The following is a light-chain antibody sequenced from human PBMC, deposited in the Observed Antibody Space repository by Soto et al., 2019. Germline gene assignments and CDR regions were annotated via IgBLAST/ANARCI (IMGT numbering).Light chain of an antibody. J-gene: IGKJ1*01. Sequence: DIQMTQSPSTLSGSVGDRVTMTCRASQTISSWLAWYQQKPGKAPKLLIYKASTLKSGVPSRFSGSGSGTEFTLTISSLQPDDFATYYCQHYNSYSEAFGQGT. CDR3: QHYNSYSEA. CDR1: QTISSW. CDR2: KAS. V-gene: IGKV1-5*03.